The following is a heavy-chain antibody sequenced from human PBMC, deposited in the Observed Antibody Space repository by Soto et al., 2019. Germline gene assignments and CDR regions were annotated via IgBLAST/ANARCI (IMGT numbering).Heavy chain of an antibody. J-gene: IGHJ5*02. V-gene: IGHV1-69*01. CDR2: IIPIFGTA. Sequence: SVKVSCKASGGTFSSYAISWVRQAPGQGLEWMGGIIPIFGTANYAQKFQGRVTITADESTSTAYMELSSLRSEDTAVYYCARVAARPGYNWFDPWGQGTLVTVSS. CDR3: ARVAARPGYNWFDP. D-gene: IGHD6-6*01. CDR1: GGTFSSYA.